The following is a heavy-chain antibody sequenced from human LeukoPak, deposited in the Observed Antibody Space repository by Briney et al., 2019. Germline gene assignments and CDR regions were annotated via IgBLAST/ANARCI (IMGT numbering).Heavy chain of an antibody. CDR1: GFTFSSYG. CDR3: AKGIIEVVVPAAISY. D-gene: IGHD2-2*02. Sequence: GGSLRRSCAASGFTFSSYGRHWVRQAPGKGLEWVAFIRYDGSNKYYADSVKGRFTISRDNSKNTLYLQMNSLRAEDTAVYYCAKGIIEVVVPAAISYWGQGTLVTVSS. CDR2: IRYDGSNK. J-gene: IGHJ4*02. V-gene: IGHV3-30*02.